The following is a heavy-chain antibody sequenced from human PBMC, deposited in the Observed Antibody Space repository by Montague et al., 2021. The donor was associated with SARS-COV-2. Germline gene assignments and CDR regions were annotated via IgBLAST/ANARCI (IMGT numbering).Heavy chain of an antibody. V-gene: IGHV4-59*01. Sequence: SETPSLTCTVSGGSIGSYYWSWIRQPPGKGLEWIGEIYSSGSTNYNLSLKSRVTISMDTSKSQFSLKLTSVTAADTAVYYCARHTRGWQPFDFWGQGTLVTVSS. CDR1: GGSIGSYY. CDR2: IYSSGST. CDR3: ARHTRGWQPFDF. D-gene: IGHD6-19*01. J-gene: IGHJ4*02.